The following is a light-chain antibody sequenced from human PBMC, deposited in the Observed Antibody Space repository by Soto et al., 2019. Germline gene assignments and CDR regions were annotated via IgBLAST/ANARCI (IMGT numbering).Light chain of an antibody. J-gene: IGKJ4*01. CDR1: QSVSSSY. CDR3: QQYGSSPLT. CDR2: GAS. V-gene: IGKV3-20*01. Sequence: DIVLTQSPGPLSLSPGERATLSCKASQSVSSSYLAWYQQKPGQAPRLLIYGASSRATVIPDRFSGSGSGTDFNLTISRLEPEDFAVYYCQQYGSSPLTLGGGTKVDIK.